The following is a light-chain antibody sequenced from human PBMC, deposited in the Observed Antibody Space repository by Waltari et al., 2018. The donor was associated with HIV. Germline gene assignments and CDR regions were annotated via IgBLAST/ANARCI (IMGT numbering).Light chain of an antibody. Sequence: DIEMTQSPSTLPLSLGDRVTITCRASQTISSYLAWYQQRPGTAPKLLIYKASSLEDGVPSRFSGSGSGTEFTLTISSLQPDDIAVYFCQQYSAFPFTFGQGTKLEI. CDR3: QQYSAFPFT. J-gene: IGKJ2*01. CDR1: QTISSY. CDR2: KAS. V-gene: IGKV1-5*03.